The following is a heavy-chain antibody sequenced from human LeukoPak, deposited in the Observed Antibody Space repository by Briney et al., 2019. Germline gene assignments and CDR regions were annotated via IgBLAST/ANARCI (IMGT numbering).Heavy chain of an antibody. CDR1: GFTFSSYG. J-gene: IGHJ4*02. V-gene: IGHV3-30*18. Sequence: GGSLRLSCAASGFTFSSYGMHWVRQAPGKGLEWVAVISYDGSNKYYADSVKGRFTISRDNSKNTLYLQMNSLRAEDTAVYYCAKETLQTLYCSSTSCHIDYWGQGTLVTVSS. D-gene: IGHD2-2*01. CDR2: ISYDGSNK. CDR3: AKETLQTLYCSSTSCHIDY.